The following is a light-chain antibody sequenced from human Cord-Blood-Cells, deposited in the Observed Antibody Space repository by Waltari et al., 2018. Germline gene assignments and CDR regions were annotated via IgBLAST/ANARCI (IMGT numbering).Light chain of an antibody. CDR1: QSVSSY. CDR3: QRRSN. V-gene: IGKV3-11*01. CDR2: DAS. J-gene: IGKJ3*01. Sequence: EIVLTQSPATLSLYPGERATLSCRAGQSVSSYLAWYQQKPGQAPRLLISDASNRATGIPARFSGSGSGTDFTLTISSLEPEDFAVYYCQRRSNFGPGTKVDIK.